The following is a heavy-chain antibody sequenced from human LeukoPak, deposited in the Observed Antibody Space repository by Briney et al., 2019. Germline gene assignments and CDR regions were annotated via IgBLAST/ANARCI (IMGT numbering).Heavy chain of an antibody. CDR1: GYTFINYY. V-gene: IGHV1-46*01. CDR3: ARDPPQGYYDSSGYHGGGY. J-gene: IGHJ4*02. CDR2: INPSFGTT. D-gene: IGHD3-22*01. Sequence: ASVKVSCKASGYTFINYYINWVRQAPGQGLEWMGRINPSFGTTNYAQIFQGRVTMTRDTSTSTVYMELSSLRSEDTAVYYCARDPPQGYYDSSGYHGGGYWGQGTLVTVSS.